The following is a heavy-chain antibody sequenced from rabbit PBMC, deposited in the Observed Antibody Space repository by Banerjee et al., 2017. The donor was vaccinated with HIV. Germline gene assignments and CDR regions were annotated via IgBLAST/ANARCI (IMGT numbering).Heavy chain of an antibody. J-gene: IGHJ4*01. CDR1: GFSFSSTYY. CDR3: GGDLAGVIGWNFNL. V-gene: IGHV1S45*01. D-gene: IGHD4-1*01. CDR2: IYTDSDGT. Sequence: QEQLVESGGGLVQPEGSLTLTCTASGFSFSSTYYMCWVRQAPGKGLELIACIYTDSDGTWYASWPKRRVTISKTSSTTGTLQMPSLTAADTATYFCGGDLAGVIGWNFNLVGAGTLVTVS.